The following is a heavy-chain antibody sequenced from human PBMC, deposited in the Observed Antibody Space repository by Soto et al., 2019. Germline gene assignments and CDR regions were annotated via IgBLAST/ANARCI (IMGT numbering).Heavy chain of an antibody. D-gene: IGHD3-3*01. V-gene: IGHV4-4*02. CDR1: GDSISNNYW. Sequence: SETLSLTCDVSGDSISNNYWWTWVRQFPGEGLQWIGEIFHSGSTNYNPPLKNRVKISVDTSKNRFSLRLSSVTAADTAMYYCARGDFWSGSDYWGQGIQVTVSS. CDR3: ARGDFWSGSDY. CDR2: IFHSGST. J-gene: IGHJ4*02.